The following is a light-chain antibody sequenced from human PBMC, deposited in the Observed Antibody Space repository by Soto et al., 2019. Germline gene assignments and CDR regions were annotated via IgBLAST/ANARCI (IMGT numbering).Light chain of an antibody. J-gene: IGKJ2*01. V-gene: IGKV3-20*01. CDR1: QSVSNNY. CDR3: QQYGSSPPYT. Sequence: EVVLTQSPGTLSLSSGERATLSCRASQSVSNNYLAWYQQKRDQSPKLLIFGSTDSATGIPDKFSGSGSGTDFTLTISRLEADDFAVYYCQQYGSSPPYTFGQGTKLEIK. CDR2: GST.